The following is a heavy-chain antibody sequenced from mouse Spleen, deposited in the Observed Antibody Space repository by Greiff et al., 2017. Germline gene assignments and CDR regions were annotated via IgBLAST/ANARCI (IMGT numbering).Heavy chain of an antibody. CDR3: ARRPGYYFDY. J-gene: IGHJ2*01. D-gene: IGHD4-1*01. V-gene: IGHV5-12-1*01. CDR2: ISSGGGST. Sequence: EVQLVESGGGLVKPGGSLKLSCAASGFAFSSYDMSWVRQTPEKRLEWVAYISSGGGSTYYPDTVKGRFTISRDNAKNTLYLQMSSLKSEDTAMYYCARRPGYYFDYWGQGTTLTVSS. CDR1: GFAFSSYD.